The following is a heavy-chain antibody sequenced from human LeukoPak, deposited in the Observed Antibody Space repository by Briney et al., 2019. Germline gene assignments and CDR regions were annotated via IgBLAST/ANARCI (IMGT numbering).Heavy chain of an antibody. CDR3: ASGYKDSSGWGRVDY. D-gene: IGHD6-19*01. V-gene: IGHV1-2*02. CDR1: GYTFTVYY. Sequence: GASVRVSCKASGYTFTVYYMHWVRQAPGQGGEWMGWISPDSGGTNYAQKFQGRVTMTRDTSISTAYMELSSLTSDDTAVYYCASGYKDSSGWGRVDYWGHGTLVTVSS. CDR2: ISPDSGGT. J-gene: IGHJ4*01.